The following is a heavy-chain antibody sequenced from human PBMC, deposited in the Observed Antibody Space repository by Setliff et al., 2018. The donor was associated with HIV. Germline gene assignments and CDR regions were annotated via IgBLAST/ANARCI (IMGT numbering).Heavy chain of an antibody. D-gene: IGHD3-10*01. CDR1: GGTSSTHA. CDR2: IISILEIT. Sequence: PSVKVSCKASGGTSSTHAMNWVRQAPGQGLEWIGQIISILEITDYAQKLQGRVTITADGPTNTFYMELSGLRSDDTAVYYCAGPRGDEAFDIWGQGTMVTVSS. V-gene: IGHV1-69*10. CDR3: AGPRGDEAFDI. J-gene: IGHJ3*02.